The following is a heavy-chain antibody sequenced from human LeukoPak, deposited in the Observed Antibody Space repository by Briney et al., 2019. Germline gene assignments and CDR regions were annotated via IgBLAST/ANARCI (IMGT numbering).Heavy chain of an antibody. J-gene: IGHJ4*02. Sequence: GGSLRLSCAASGFTVSSNYMSWVRQAPGKGLEWVSVIYSGGSTDYADSVKGRFTISRDNSKNTLYLQMNSLRAEDAAVYYCATNDYSNYDHDYWGQGTLVTVSS. CDR3: ATNDYSNYDHDY. D-gene: IGHD4-11*01. V-gene: IGHV3-53*05. CDR2: IYSGGST. CDR1: GFTVSSNY.